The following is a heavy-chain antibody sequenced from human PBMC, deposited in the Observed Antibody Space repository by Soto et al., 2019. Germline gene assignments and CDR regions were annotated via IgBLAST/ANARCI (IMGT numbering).Heavy chain of an antibody. J-gene: IGHJ6*02. CDR2: IIRIFGTP. V-gene: IGHV1-69*12. D-gene: IGHD3-10*01. CDR3: ARQGSNEYYYYGMDV. CDR1: GGTVSSYD. Sequence: QVQLVQSGPEVKKPGSSVKVSCKASGGTVSSYDINWMRQAPGQGLEWMGGIIRIFGTPDYAQRFQGRVTITADESTSTAYMELSSLRSEDTAVYYCARQGSNEYYYYGMDVWGQGTTVTVSS.